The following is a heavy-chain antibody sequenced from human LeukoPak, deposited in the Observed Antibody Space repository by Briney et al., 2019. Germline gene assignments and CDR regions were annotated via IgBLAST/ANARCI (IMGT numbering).Heavy chain of an antibody. J-gene: IGHJ5*02. D-gene: IGHD3-22*01. Sequence: SETLSLTCAVFGGSFSGYYWSWIRQSPGKGLEWIGEINHSGSTNYNLSLKSRVTISVDTSKNQFSLKLSSVAAADTAVYYCARVVVVVPLDNWFDPWGQGTLVTVSS. CDR1: GGSFSGYY. CDR3: ARVVVVVPLDNWFDP. V-gene: IGHV4-34*01. CDR2: INHSGST.